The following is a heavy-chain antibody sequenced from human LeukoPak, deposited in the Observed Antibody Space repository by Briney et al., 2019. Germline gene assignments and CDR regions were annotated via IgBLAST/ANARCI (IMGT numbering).Heavy chain of an antibody. D-gene: IGHD5-24*01. CDR1: GFTFSRYE. J-gene: IGHJ5*02. CDR2: ISGSGDTI. Sequence: PGESLKISCAASGFTFSRYEMNWVRQAPGKGLEWISYISGSGDTIYYADSVKGRFTISRDNAKNSLYLQMNSLRAEDTAVYHCARAPLVLQYRWWFDPWGQGTLVIVSS. V-gene: IGHV3-48*03. CDR3: ARAPLVLQYRWWFDP.